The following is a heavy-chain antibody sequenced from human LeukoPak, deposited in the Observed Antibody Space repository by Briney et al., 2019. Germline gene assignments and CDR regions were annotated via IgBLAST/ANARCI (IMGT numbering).Heavy chain of an antibody. J-gene: IGHJ5*02. V-gene: IGHV4-61*01. CDR2: IYCSGST. CDR1: GGSVSSGSYY. D-gene: IGHD3-3*01. Sequence: PSETLSLTCTVSGGSVSSGSYYWSWIRQPPGKGLEWIGYIYCSGSTNYNPSLKSRVTISVDTSKNQFSLKLSSVTAADTAVYYCARGANDFWSGPTTWFDPWGQGTLVTVSS. CDR3: ARGANDFWSGPTTWFDP.